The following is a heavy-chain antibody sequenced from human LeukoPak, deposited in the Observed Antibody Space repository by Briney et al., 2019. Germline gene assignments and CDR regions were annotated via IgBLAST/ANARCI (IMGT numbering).Heavy chain of an antibody. Sequence: GGSLRLSCSASGFTFSAYAMCWVRQAPGKGLEYVSGISNNGGSSFYADSVKGRFTISRDNSKNTLYLQMSSLRAEDTAVYYCVKITSVTGGDCWGQGTRLTVSS. CDR1: GFTFSAYA. J-gene: IGHJ4*02. CDR3: VKITSVTGGDC. V-gene: IGHV3-64D*09. CDR2: ISNNGGSS. D-gene: IGHD1-1*01.